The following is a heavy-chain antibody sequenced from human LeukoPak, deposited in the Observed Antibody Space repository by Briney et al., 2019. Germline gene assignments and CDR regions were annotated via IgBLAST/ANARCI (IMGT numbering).Heavy chain of an antibody. D-gene: IGHD2-21*02. CDR1: GGSISSYH. V-gene: IGHV4-59*01. Sequence: SETLSLTCTVAGGSISSYHWSWIREPPGKGLEWMGYIYYSGSTNYNPSLKSRVTISVDTSKNQFSLKLSSVTAADTAVYYCAREAYCGGDCYSGFDYWGQGTLVTVSS. CDR2: IYYSGST. CDR3: AREAYCGGDCYSGFDY. J-gene: IGHJ4*02.